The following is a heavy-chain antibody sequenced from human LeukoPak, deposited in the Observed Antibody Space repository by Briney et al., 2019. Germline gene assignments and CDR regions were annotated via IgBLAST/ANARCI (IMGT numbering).Heavy chain of an antibody. Sequence: GGSLRLSCVASGFTFSSYGMHWVRQAPGRGLEWVAFIRYDGSNKYYVDSVKGRFTISKDNSKNTLYLQMNSLRAEDTAFYYCARDGGSGRKDAFDIWGQGTMVTVSS. D-gene: IGHD1-26*01. CDR2: IRYDGSNK. V-gene: IGHV3-30*02. CDR1: GFTFSSYG. J-gene: IGHJ3*02. CDR3: ARDGGSGRKDAFDI.